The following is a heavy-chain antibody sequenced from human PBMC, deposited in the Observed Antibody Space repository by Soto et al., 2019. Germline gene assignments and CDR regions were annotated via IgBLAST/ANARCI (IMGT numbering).Heavy chain of an antibody. Sequence: QVQLQESGRGLVKPSGTPSLTCAVSSGSISSSDWWSWVRQPPGKGLEWIGEIYHSGSTNYNPSLKSRVTISLDKSKNQFSLKLSSVTSADTAVYYCARVSAAGTYFDYWDQGTLVTVSS. CDR2: IYHSGST. CDR1: SGSISSSDW. CDR3: ARVSAAGTYFDY. D-gene: IGHD6-13*01. V-gene: IGHV4-4*02. J-gene: IGHJ4*02.